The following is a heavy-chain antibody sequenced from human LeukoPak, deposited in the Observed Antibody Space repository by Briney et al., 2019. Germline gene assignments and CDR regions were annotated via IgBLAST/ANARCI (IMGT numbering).Heavy chain of an antibody. CDR1: GFTFSSYA. CDR3: AKDQQSSSWYRRSKHPAYYFDY. V-gene: IGHV3-23*01. J-gene: IGHJ4*02. CDR2: ISGSGGST. Sequence: GSLRLSCAASGFTFSSYAMNWVRQAPRKGLEWGSAISGSGGSTYYADSVKGRFTISRDNSKNTLSLQINSLRAEDTAVYYCAKDQQSSSWYRRSKHPAYYFDYWGQGTLVTVSS. D-gene: IGHD6-13*01.